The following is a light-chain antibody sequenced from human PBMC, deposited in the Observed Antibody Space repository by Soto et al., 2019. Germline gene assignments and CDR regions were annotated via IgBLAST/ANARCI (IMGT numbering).Light chain of an antibody. CDR2: AAS. CDR1: QGISSY. J-gene: IGKJ3*01. V-gene: IGKV1-9*01. CDR3: QQLNSYPRGFT. Sequence: DIQLTQSPSFLSASVGDRVTITCRASQGISSYLAWYQQKPGKAPKLLIYAASTLQSGVPSRFSGSGSGTEFTLTISSPQPEDFATYYCQQLNSYPRGFTFGPGTKVDIK.